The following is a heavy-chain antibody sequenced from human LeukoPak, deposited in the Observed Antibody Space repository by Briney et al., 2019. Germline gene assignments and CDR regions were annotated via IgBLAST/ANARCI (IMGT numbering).Heavy chain of an antibody. Sequence: SVPDSFMASGGTFISYAISWVRQAPGKGLDWMGGIIHIFGTANYVQKFQGRVTITADESTSTAYLERSSWRSEDTAVYYCALRRMTKYYYGMDVWGKGTTVTVSS. V-gene: IGHV1-69*13. J-gene: IGHJ6*04. CDR1: GGTFISYA. CDR2: IIHIFGTA. CDR3: ALRRMTKYYYGMDV. D-gene: IGHD4-11*01.